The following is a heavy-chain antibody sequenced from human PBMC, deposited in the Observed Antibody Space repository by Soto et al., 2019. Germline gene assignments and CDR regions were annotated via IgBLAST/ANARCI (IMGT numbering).Heavy chain of an antibody. D-gene: IGHD2-21*02. CDR3: ARVPIVVVTAAGPYY. V-gene: IGHV1-18*01. J-gene: IGHJ4*02. CDR2: ISAYNGNT. CDR1: GYTFTSYG. Sequence: ASVKVSCKASGYTFTSYGLSWVRQAPGQGLEWMGWISAYNGNTNYAQKLQGRVTMTTDTSTSTAYMELRSLRSDDTAVYYCARVPIVVVTAAGPYYCGQGTLVTVSA.